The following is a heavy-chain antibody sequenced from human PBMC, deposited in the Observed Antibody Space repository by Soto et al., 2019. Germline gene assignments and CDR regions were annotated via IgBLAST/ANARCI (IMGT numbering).Heavy chain of an antibody. J-gene: IGHJ6*02. CDR3: ARDPVKGYCSGGSCYDAFSYYYGMDV. Sequence: SETLSLTCTVSGGSISSGDYYWSWIRQPPGKGLEWIGYIYYSGSTYYNPSLKSRVTISVDTSKNQFSLKLSSVTAADTAVYYCARDPVKGYCSGGSCYDAFSYYYGMDVWGQGTTVTVSS. V-gene: IGHV4-30-4*01. CDR1: GGSISSGDYY. CDR2: IYYSGST. D-gene: IGHD2-15*01.